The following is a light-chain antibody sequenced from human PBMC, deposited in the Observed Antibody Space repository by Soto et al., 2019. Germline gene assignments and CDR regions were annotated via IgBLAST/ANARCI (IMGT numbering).Light chain of an antibody. CDR2: QDS. CDR3: QAWDSSFELA. V-gene: IGLV3-1*01. Sequence: SYELTQPPSVSVSPGQTASITCSGDRLWNKYSCWYQQKAGQSPVLVIYQDSKRPSGVPERVSASSSGNTATLTISGTQDIDEDDYYCQAWDSSFELAFGGGTKLTVL. CDR1: RLWNKY. J-gene: IGLJ2*01.